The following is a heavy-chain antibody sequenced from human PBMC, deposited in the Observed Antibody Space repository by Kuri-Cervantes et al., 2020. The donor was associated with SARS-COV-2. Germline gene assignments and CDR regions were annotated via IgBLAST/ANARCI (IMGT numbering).Heavy chain of an antibody. D-gene: IGHD4-17*01. CDR2: INHSGST. CDR1: GGSFSGYY. Sequence: GSLRLSCAVYGGSFSGYYWSWIRQPPGKGLEWIGEINHSGSTNYNPSLKSRVTISIDTSKNQFSLKLSSVTAADTAVYYCARVRDDYGDQGDAFDIWGQGTMVTVSS. J-gene: IGHJ3*02. V-gene: IGHV4-34*01. CDR3: ARVRDDYGDQGDAFDI.